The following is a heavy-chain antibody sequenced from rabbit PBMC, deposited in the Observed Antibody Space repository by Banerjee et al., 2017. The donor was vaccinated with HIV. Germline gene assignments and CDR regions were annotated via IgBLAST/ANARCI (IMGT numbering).Heavy chain of an antibody. CDR3: GRGGGDGGDGLNL. D-gene: IGHD2-1*01. CDR2: IYTGSSGKI. Sequence: QSLEESGGDLVKPGASLTLTCTASGFDLSSHYFMCWVRQAPGKGLEGLACIYTGSSGKIVYAGWAKGRFTISKISSTTVTLQMTSLTAADTAIYFCGRGGGDGGDGLNLWGQGTLVTVS. V-gene: IGHV1S40*01. J-gene: IGHJ4*01. CDR1: GFDLSSHYF.